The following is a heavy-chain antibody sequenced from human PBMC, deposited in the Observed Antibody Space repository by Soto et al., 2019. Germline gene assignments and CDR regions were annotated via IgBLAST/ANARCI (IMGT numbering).Heavy chain of an antibody. D-gene: IGHD4-17*01. J-gene: IGHJ6*02. CDR3: ASSPTPFPTVTLYSPFVYGMDV. CDR1: GGTFSSYA. V-gene: IGHV1-69*01. CDR2: IIPIFGTA. Sequence: QVQLVQSGAEVKKPGSSVKVSCKASGGTFSSYAISWVRQAPGQGLEWMGGIIPIFGTANYAQKFQGRVTITADESTSTAYMELSSLRSEDTAVYYCASSPTPFPTVTLYSPFVYGMDVWGQGTTVTVSS.